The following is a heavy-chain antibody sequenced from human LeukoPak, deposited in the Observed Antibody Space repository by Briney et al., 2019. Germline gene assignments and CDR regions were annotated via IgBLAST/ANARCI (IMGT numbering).Heavy chain of an antibody. J-gene: IGHJ6*03. CDR1: GGTFSSYA. V-gene: IGHV1-69*05. Sequence: SVKVSCKASGGTFSSYAISWVRQAPGQGLECMGGIIPIFGTANYAQKFQGRVTITTDESTSTAYMELSSLRSEDTAVYYCARSRQLGRGDYYYYYMDVWGKGTTVTVSS. CDR2: IIPIFGTA. D-gene: IGHD6-6*01. CDR3: ARSRQLGRGDYYYYYMDV.